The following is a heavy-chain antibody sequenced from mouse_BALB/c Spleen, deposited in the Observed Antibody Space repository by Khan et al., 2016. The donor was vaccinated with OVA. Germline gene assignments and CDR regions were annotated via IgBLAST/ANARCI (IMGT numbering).Heavy chain of an antibody. J-gene: IGHJ4*01. Sequence: EVQLQESGPGLVKPSQSLSLTCTVTGYSITSDYAWNWIRQFPGNKLEWMGYISSTGSTSYNPSLKSRISITRDTSKNQFFLHFNSVTTEDTATYYYARSLYYSDSYAMDYGGQGTSVTVSS. CDR1: GYSITSDYA. CDR2: ISSTGST. V-gene: IGHV3-2*02. CDR3: ARSLYYSDSYAMDY. D-gene: IGHD2-13*01.